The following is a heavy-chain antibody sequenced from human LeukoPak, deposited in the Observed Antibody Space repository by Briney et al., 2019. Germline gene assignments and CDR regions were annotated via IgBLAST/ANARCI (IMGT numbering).Heavy chain of an antibody. CDR1: GFTFDDYA. Sequence: GGSLRLSCAASGFTFDDYAMHWVRQAPGKGLEWVSGISWNSGSIGYADSVKGRFTISRDNAKNSLYLQMNSLRAEDTALYYCAKDYTAMVSYYFDYWGQGTLVTVSS. V-gene: IGHV3-9*01. CDR2: ISWNSGSI. CDR3: AKDYTAMVSYYFDY. J-gene: IGHJ4*02. D-gene: IGHD5-18*01.